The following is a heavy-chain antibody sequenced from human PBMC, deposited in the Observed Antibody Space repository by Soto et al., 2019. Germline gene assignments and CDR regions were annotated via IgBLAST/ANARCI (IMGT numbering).Heavy chain of an antibody. V-gene: IGHV3-21*01. CDR3: ARDRYSSGWYPYYYGMDV. D-gene: IGHD6-19*01. CDR1: GFTFSSYS. J-gene: IGHJ6*02. Sequence: GGSLRLSCAASGFTFSSYSMNWVRQAPGKGLEWVSSISSSSSYIYYADSVKGRFTISRDNAKNSLYLQMNSLRAEDTAVYYCARDRYSSGWYPYYYGMDVWGQGTTVTVSS. CDR2: ISSSSSYI.